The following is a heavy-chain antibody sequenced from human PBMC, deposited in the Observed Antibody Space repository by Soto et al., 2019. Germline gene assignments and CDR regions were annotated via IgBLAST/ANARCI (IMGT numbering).Heavy chain of an antibody. CDR3: ARATYYDSSGDAFDI. V-gene: IGHV3-33*01. CDR2: IWYDGSNK. D-gene: IGHD3-22*01. CDR1: GFTFSNYG. J-gene: IGHJ3*02. Sequence: QVQLVESGGGVVQPGRSLRLSCAASGFTFSNYGMHWVRQVPGKGLEWVAVIWYDGSNKYYADSVKGRFTISRDNSKNTLYLQMNSLRAEDTAVYYCARATYYDSSGDAFDIWGQGTMVTVSS.